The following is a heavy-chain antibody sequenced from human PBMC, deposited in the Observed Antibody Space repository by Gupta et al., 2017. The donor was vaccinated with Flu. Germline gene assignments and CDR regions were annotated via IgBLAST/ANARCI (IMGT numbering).Heavy chain of an antibody. D-gene: IGHD2-15*01. J-gene: IGHJ5*02. Sequence: LPGKGLEWVGVIYPGDSDTRYSPSFQGQVTMSADKSTSTAYLQWSSLKASDTARYFCARRYCSGTSCYFFDPWGQGTLVTVSS. CDR2: IYPGDSDT. V-gene: IGHV5-51*01. CDR3: ARRYCSGTSCYFFDP.